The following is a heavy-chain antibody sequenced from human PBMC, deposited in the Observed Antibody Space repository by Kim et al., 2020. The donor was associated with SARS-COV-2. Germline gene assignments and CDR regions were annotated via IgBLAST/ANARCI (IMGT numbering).Heavy chain of an antibody. V-gene: IGHV3-30-3*01. CDR2: ISYDGSNK. CDR3: ARGDYDSSGYYYDGMP. Sequence: GGSLRLSCAASGFTFSSYAMHWVRQAPGKGLEWVAVISYDGSNKYYADSVKGRFTISRDNSKNTLYLQMNSLRAEDTAVCYCARGDYDSSGYYYDGMPWGQGTLVTVSS. D-gene: IGHD3-22*01. CDR1: GFTFSSYA. J-gene: IGHJ5*02.